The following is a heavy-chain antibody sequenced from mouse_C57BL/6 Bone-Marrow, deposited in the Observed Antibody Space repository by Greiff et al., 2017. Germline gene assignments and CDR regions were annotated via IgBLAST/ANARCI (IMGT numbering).Heavy chain of an antibody. Sequence: DVKLVESGGGLVKPGGSLKLSCAASGFTFSDYGMHWVRQAPEKGLEWVAYISSGSSTIYYADTVKGRFTISRDNAKNTLFLQMTSLRSEDTAMYYCARSYGSSPYYAMDYWGQGTSVTVSS. J-gene: IGHJ4*01. V-gene: IGHV5-17*01. CDR1: GFTFSDYG. CDR2: ISSGSSTI. CDR3: ARSYGSSPYYAMDY. D-gene: IGHD1-1*01.